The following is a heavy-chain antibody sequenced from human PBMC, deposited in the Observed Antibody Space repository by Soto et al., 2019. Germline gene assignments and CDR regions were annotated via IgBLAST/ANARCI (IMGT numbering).Heavy chain of an antibody. CDR3: ARVAGYGSGRRHFDY. J-gene: IGHJ4*02. D-gene: IGHD3-10*01. V-gene: IGHV1-18*01. Sequence: QVQLVQSGAEVTKPGASVRVSCKTSGYTFSTYALSWVRQAPGQGLEWMGWSVADSGNTVDAQNFQGRVTVTTDRTTNPAYMELGSLRTDDTALYYCARVAGYGSGRRHFDYWGQGTLVTVSS. CDR1: GYTFSTYA. CDR2: SVADSGNT.